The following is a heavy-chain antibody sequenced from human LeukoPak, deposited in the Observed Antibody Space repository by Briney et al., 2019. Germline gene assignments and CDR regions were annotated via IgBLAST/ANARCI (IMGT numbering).Heavy chain of an antibody. D-gene: IGHD3-10*01. Sequence: ASVKVSCKASGYSFSTYGISWVRQAPGQGLEWMGWISAYNGNTNYAQRLQGRVTMTTDTSTSTAYLELRSPTSDDTAVYYCARDIYCGSGTYYTFWGQGTLVTVSS. CDR2: ISAYNGNT. CDR1: GYSFSTYG. CDR3: ARDIYCGSGTYYTF. J-gene: IGHJ4*02. V-gene: IGHV1-18*01.